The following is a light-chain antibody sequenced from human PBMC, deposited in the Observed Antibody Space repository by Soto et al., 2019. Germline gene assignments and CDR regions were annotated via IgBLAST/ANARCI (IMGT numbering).Light chain of an antibody. V-gene: IGLV2-14*03. CDR1: SSDVGGYNY. J-gene: IGLJ2*01. CDR2: DVT. CDR3: ISYTSSSSLAV. Sequence: QSVLTQPASVSGSPGQSVTISCTGTSSDVGGYNYVSWYQHHPGKAPTLMIYDVTNRPSGVSNRFSGSKSGNTASLTISGLQAEDEADYYCISYTSSSSLAVFGGGTKRTVL.